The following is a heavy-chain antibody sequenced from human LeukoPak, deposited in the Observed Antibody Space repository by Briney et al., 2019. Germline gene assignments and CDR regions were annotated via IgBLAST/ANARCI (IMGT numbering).Heavy chain of an antibody. J-gene: IGHJ4*02. CDR2: INHSGST. CDR3: ASRPDYYGSGRDY. V-gene: IGHV4-34*01. CDR1: GGSFSGYY. Sequence: SETLSLTCAVYGGSFSGYYWSWIRQPPGKGLERIGEINHSGSTNYNPSLKSRVTISVDTSKNQFSLKLSSVTAADTAVYYCASRPDYYGSGRDYWGQGTLVTVSS. D-gene: IGHD3-10*01.